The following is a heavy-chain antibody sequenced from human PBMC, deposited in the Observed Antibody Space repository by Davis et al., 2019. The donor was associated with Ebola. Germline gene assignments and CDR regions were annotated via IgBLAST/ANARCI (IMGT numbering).Heavy chain of an antibody. CDR3: ARDLAYYYDSSGYTHDY. CDR1: GFTFSSYW. V-gene: IGHV3-7*03. Sequence: GESLKISCAASGFTFSSYWMSWVRQAPGKGLEWVANIKQDGSEKYYVDSVKGRFTISRDNAKNSLYLQMNSLRAEDTAVYYCARDLAYYYDSSGYTHDYWGQGTLVTVSS. D-gene: IGHD3-22*01. CDR2: IKQDGSEK. J-gene: IGHJ4*02.